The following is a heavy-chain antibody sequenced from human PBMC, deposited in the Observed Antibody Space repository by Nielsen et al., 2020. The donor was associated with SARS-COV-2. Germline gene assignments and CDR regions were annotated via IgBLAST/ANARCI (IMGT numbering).Heavy chain of an antibody. Sequence: GESLKISCAASGFTFSSYAMSWVRQAPGKGLEWVSAISGSGGSTYYADSVKGRFTISRDNSKNTLYLQMNSLRAEDTAVYYCAKESYCGGDCFYYGMDVWGQGTTVTVSS. CDR1: GFTFSSYA. D-gene: IGHD2-21*01. J-gene: IGHJ6*02. CDR2: ISGSGGST. V-gene: IGHV3-23*01. CDR3: AKESYCGGDCFYYGMDV.